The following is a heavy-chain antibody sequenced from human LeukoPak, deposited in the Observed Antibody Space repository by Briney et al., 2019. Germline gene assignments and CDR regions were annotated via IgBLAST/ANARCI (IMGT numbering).Heavy chain of an antibody. CDR2: INPSGGST. Sequence: ASVKVSCKASGYTFTSYYMHWVRQAPGQGLEWMGIINPSGGSTSYAQKFQGRVTVTRDMSTSTVYMELSSLRSEDTAVYYCASSGWFGEADYYYYMDVWGKGTTVTVSS. CDR1: GYTFTSYY. J-gene: IGHJ6*03. V-gene: IGHV1-46*01. D-gene: IGHD3-10*01. CDR3: ASSGWFGEADYYYYMDV.